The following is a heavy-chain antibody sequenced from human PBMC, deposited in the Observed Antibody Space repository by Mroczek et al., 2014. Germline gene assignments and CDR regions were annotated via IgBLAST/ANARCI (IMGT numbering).Heavy chain of an antibody. CDR2: ISGSGSST. D-gene: IGHD6-13*01. CDR3: ANQAIDSSSWLTDY. CDR1: GFTFSSYA. Sequence: VQLVESGGGLVQPGGSLRLSCAASGFTFSSYAMSWVRQAPGKGLEWVSAISGSGSSTYYADSVKGRFTISRDNSKNTLYLQMNSLRAEDTAVYYCANQAIDSSSWLTDYWGQGTLVTVPX. J-gene: IGHJ4*02. V-gene: IGHV3-23*04.